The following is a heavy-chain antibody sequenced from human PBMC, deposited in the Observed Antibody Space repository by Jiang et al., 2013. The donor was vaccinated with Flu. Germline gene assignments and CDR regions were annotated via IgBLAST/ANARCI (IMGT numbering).Heavy chain of an antibody. CDR3: ARGVVVVVAATNEGYYYGMDV. CDR1: VAPSVVTT. Sequence: GLVKPSETLSLTCTVSVAPSVVTTGAGSGSPQEGTGVDWVYLLQWEHQLQPSLKSRVTISVDTSKNQFSLKLSSVTAADTAVYYCARGVVVVVAATNEGYYYGMDVWGQGTTVTVSS. D-gene: IGHD2-15*01. CDR2: LLQWEH. V-gene: IGHV4-59*01. J-gene: IGHJ6*02.